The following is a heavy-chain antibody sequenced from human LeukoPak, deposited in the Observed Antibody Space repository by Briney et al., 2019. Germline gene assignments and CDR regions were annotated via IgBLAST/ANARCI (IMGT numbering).Heavy chain of an antibody. CDR1: GGSISSGGYY. CDR2: IYYSGST. CDR3: ARDLSYYHSSGYYFGMDV. V-gene: IGHV4-31*03. J-gene: IGHJ6*02. D-gene: IGHD3-22*01. Sequence: SQTLSLTCTVSGGSISSGGYYWSWIRKHPGKGLEWIGYIYYSGSTYYNPSLKSRVTISVDASKNQFSLKLSSVTAADTAVYYCARDLSYYHSSGYYFGMDVWGRGATVTVSS.